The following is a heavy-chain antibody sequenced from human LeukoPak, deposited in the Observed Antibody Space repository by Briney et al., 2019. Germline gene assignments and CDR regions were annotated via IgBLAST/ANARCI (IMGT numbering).Heavy chain of an antibody. V-gene: IGHV3-11*01. J-gene: IGHJ4*02. CDR1: GFTFSYYY. CDR3: AKDIITMVRGVNDY. D-gene: IGHD3-10*01. CDR2: ISSSGSTI. Sequence: GGSLRLSCAASGFTFSYYYMTWLRQAPGKGLEWVSCISSSGSTIFYADSVKGRFTISRDNAKSSLFLQMNSLRAEDTAVYYCAKDIITMVRGVNDYWGQGTLVTVSS.